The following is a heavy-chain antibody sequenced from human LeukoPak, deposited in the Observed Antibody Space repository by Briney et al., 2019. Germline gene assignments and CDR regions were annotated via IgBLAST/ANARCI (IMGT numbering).Heavy chain of an antibody. J-gene: IGHJ4*02. V-gene: IGHV3-15*01. Sequence: GGSLRLSCAASGFTVSNAWMSWVRQAPGKGLEWVGRIKSKTDGGTTDYAAPVKGRSTISRDDSENTLFLQMNSLKTEDTAVYYCSTYSTVTYFDSWGQGTLVTVSS. CDR3: STYSTVTYFDS. D-gene: IGHD4-17*01. CDR2: IKSKTDGGTT. CDR1: GFTVSNAW.